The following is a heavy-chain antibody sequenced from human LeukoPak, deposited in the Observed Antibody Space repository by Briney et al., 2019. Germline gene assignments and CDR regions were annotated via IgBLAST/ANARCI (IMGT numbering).Heavy chain of an antibody. CDR1: GFTFSSYG. D-gene: IGHD2-15*01. V-gene: IGHV3-33*01. J-gene: IGHJ4*02. Sequence: GGSLRLSCAASGFTFSSYGMHWVRQAPGKGLEWVAVIWYDGSNKYYADSVKGRFTISRDNSKNTLYLQMNSLRAEDTAVYYCARDGDIVVVVAATGFFDYWGQGTLVTVSS. CDR3: ARDGDIVVVVAATGFFDY. CDR2: IWYDGSNK.